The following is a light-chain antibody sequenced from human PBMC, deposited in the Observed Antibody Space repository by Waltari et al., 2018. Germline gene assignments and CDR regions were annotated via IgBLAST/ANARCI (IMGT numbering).Light chain of an antibody. CDR1: QSVLYSSNNKNY. J-gene: IGKJ1*01. CDR2: WAS. Sequence: DIVMTQSPDSLAVSLGERATINCKSSQSVLYSSNNKNYLAWYQHKSGQPPKLLIYWASTRESGVPDRFSGSGSGTDFSLTINNLQPEDVAVYYCHQYYANPQTFGQGTKVEI. CDR3: HQYYANPQT. V-gene: IGKV4-1*01.